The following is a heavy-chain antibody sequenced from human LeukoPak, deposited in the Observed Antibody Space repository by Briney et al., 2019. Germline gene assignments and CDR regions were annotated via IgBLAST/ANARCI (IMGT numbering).Heavy chain of an antibody. D-gene: IGHD2-21*01. V-gene: IGHV3-23*01. CDR3: AKGSDSDPNYFYFYMDV. CDR1: GFTFSTYA. CDR2: ISNSDGST. Sequence: GGSLRHSCAASGFTFSTYAMSWVRQAPGKGLEWVSDISNSDGSTYYADSVKGRFTISRDDAKNTLYLQMNSLRAEDTAVYYCAKGSDSDPNYFYFYMDVWGKGTTVTVSS. J-gene: IGHJ6*03.